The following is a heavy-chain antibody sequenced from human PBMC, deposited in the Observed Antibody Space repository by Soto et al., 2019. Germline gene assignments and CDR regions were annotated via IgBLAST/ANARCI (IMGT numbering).Heavy chain of an antibody. CDR1: GYSFTSYW. Sequence: PGESLQSSVKGSGYSFTSYWISWVRQMPVKGLEWMGRIDPSDSYTNYSPSFQGHVTISADKSISTAYLQWSSLKASDTAMYYCARHEPAVGHFDYSGQRTLAT. CDR3: ARHEPAVGHFDY. D-gene: IGHD6-13*01. J-gene: IGHJ4*02. V-gene: IGHV5-10-1*01. CDR2: IDPSDSYT.